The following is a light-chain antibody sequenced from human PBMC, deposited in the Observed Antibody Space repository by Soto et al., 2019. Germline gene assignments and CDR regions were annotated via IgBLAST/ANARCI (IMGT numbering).Light chain of an antibody. Sequence: QSALTQPASVSGSPGQSITNSCTGTSSDVGSYNLVSWYQQHPGKAPKLMIYEGSKRPSGVSNRFSGSKSGNTASLTISGLQAEDEADYYCCSYAGSVFGTATKLTVL. CDR3: CSYAGSV. J-gene: IGLJ1*01. V-gene: IGLV2-23*01. CDR1: SSDVGSYNL. CDR2: EGS.